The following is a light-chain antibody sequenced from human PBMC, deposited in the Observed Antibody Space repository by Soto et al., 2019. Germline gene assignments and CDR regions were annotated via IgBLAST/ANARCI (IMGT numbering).Light chain of an antibody. V-gene: IGLV3-1*01. CDR3: QAWDSSTAHVV. CDR2: QDS. Sequence: SYELTQPPSVSVSPGQTASITCSGDKLGDKYACWYQQKPGQSPVRVIYQDSKRPSGIPERFSGSNSGNTATLTISGTQAMDEADYYCQAWDSSTAHVVFGGGTKLTVL. J-gene: IGLJ2*01. CDR1: KLGDKY.